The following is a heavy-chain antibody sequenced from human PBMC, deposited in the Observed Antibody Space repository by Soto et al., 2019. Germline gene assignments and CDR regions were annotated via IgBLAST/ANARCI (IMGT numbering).Heavy chain of an antibody. CDR1: GFTVSNAW. Sequence: GGSLRLSCAASGFTVSNAWMNWVRQAPGKGLEWVGRIKSKTDGGTTDYAAPVKGRFTISRDDSKNTLYLQMNSLKTEDTAVYYCTTDLDIVVVVAATIMDRAVTTVMNWGQGTLVTVSS. CDR3: TTDLDIVVVVAATIMDRAVTTVMN. V-gene: IGHV3-15*07. J-gene: IGHJ4*02. D-gene: IGHD2-15*01. CDR2: IKSKTDGGTT.